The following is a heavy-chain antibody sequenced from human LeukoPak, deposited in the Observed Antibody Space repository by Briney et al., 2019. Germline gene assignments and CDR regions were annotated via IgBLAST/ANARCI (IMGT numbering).Heavy chain of an antibody. Sequence: KPSETLSLTCAVYGGSFSGYYWSWIRQPPGKGLEWIGEINHSGSTNYNPSLKSRVTMSVDTSKNQFSLKLSSVTAADTAVYYCASKVGTLYFDYWGQGTLVTVSS. CDR3: ASKVGTLYFDY. V-gene: IGHV4-34*01. CDR1: GGSFSGYY. CDR2: INHSGST. D-gene: IGHD1-26*01. J-gene: IGHJ4*02.